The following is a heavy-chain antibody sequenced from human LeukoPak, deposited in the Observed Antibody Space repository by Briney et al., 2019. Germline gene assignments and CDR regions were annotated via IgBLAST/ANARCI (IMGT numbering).Heavy chain of an antibody. Sequence: GGSLRLSCAASGFTFSSYWMSWVRQAPGKGLEWVANIKQDGSEKYYVDSVKGRFTISRDNAKNSLYLQMNSLRAEDTAVYYCARLLGPIFYYMDVWGKGTTVTVSS. D-gene: IGHD3-9*01. V-gene: IGHV3-7*01. CDR2: IKQDGSEK. J-gene: IGHJ6*03. CDR1: GFTFSSYW. CDR3: ARLLGPIFYYMDV.